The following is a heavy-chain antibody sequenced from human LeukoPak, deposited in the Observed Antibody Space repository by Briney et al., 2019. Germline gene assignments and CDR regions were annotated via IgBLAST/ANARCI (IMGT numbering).Heavy chain of an antibody. CDR2: IKSSGSSI. J-gene: IGHJ4*02. V-gene: IGHV3-48*03. CDR1: GFTFGYYE. CDR3: ARGGRCSGDNCYATLYDY. D-gene: IGHD2-15*01. Sequence: GGSLRLSCAISGFTFGYYEMNWVPQAPGKGLEWVSYIKSSGSSIYYADSVKGRFTISRDNAKNSLYLQMNSLRPEDTAIYYCARGGRCSGDNCYATLYDYWGQGTVVTVSS.